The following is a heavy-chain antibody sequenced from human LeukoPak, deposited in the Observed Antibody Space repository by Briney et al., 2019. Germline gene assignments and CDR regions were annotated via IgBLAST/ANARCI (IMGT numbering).Heavy chain of an antibody. CDR3: TRARIVVVVAATQGYFDL. V-gene: IGHV1-69*05. CDR2: IIPIFGTA. J-gene: IGHJ2*01. CDR1: GGTFSSYA. Sequence: SVKVSCKASGGTFSSYAISWVRQAPGQGLEWMGGIIPIFGTANYAQKFQGRVTITTDESTSTAYMELSSLRSEDTAVYYCTRARIVVVVAATQGYFDLWGRGTLVTVSS. D-gene: IGHD2-15*01.